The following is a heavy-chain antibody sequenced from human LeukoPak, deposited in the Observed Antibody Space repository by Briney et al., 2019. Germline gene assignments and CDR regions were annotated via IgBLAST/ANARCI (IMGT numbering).Heavy chain of an antibody. J-gene: IGHJ4*02. CDR3: ARSSYFDWPKIVDY. V-gene: IGHV5-51*01. Sequence: GESLQISCQGSGSSFTSYWIGWVRQLPGKGLEWMGIIYPGDSDTRYSPSFQGQVTISADKSISTAYLQWSSLKASDTAMYYCARSSYFDWPKIVDYWGQGTLVTVSS. CDR2: IYPGDSDT. CDR1: GSSFTSYW. D-gene: IGHD3-9*01.